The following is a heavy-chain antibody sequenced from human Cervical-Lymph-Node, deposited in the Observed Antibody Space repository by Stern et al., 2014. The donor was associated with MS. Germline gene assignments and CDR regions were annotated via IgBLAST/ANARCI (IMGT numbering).Heavy chain of an antibody. Sequence: QVQLVESGGDLVKPGGSLRLSCAASGFTFSDYYLSWIRQAPGKGLEWLSYISSSSSQTNYADSVKGRFTISRDNAKNSLHLTMDSLRFEDTAVYYCARDLAYGGGGDYWGQGTLVTVSS. V-gene: IGHV3-11*06. J-gene: IGHJ4*02. CDR2: ISSSSSQT. CDR3: ARDLAYGGGGDY. D-gene: IGHD4-23*01. CDR1: GFTFSDYY.